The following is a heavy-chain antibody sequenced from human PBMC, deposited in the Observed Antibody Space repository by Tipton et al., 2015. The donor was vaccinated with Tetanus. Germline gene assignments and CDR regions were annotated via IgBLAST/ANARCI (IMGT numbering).Heavy chain of an antibody. J-gene: IGHJ5*02. D-gene: IGHD2-2*01. CDR3: AKHRKAVLVPVAFDP. Sequence: QLVQSGAEVKKPGESLRISCTASGYNFTKYWIGWVRQMPGKGLEWMGIIDPGDSESKYSPSFRGQVTFSADRSTTTVYLQWSSLKASDTAVYYGAKHRKAVLVPVAFDPWGQGTLAIVSS. CDR1: GYNFTKYW. V-gene: IGHV5-51*01. CDR2: IDPGDSES.